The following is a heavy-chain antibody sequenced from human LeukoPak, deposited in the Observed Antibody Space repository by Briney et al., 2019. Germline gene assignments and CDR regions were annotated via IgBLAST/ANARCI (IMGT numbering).Heavy chain of an antibody. V-gene: IGHV1-2*06. CDR2: INLNSGGT. CDR3: ARDNGLGATVGDY. Sequence: PRASVKVSCKASGYTFTDYYIHWVRQAPGQGLEWMGRINLNSGGTKYAKNFQGRVTMTRDTSIRTAYMELSRVRSDDTAVYYCARDNGLGATVGDYWGQGTLVTVSS. D-gene: IGHD1-26*01. J-gene: IGHJ4*02. CDR1: GYTFTDYY.